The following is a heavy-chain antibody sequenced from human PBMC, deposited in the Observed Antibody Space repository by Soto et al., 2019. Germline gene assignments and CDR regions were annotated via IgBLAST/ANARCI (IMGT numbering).Heavy chain of an antibody. CDR3: ARGRYCTNGVCYHNWFDP. Sequence: GASVKVSCKASGYTFTSYDINWVRQATGQGLEWMGWMNPNSGNTGYAQKFQGRVTMTRNTSISTAYMELSSLRSEDTAVYYCARGRYCTNGVCYHNWFDPWGQGTLVTVSS. J-gene: IGHJ5*02. CDR2: MNPNSGNT. D-gene: IGHD2-8*01. V-gene: IGHV1-8*01. CDR1: GYTFTSYD.